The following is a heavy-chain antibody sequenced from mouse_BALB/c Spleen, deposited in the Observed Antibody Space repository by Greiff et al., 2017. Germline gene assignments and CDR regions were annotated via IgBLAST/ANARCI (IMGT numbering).Heavy chain of an antibody. CDR3: ARDYYCSKAWFAY. Sequence: VQLQESGPGLVAPSQSLSITCTASGFSLTGYGVNWVRQPPGKGLEWLGMIWGDGSTDYNSALKSRLSTSKDNSKSQVFLKMNSLQTDDTARYYCARDYYCSKAWFAYWGQGTLVTVSA. D-gene: IGHD1-1*01. V-gene: IGHV2-6-7*01. CDR1: GFSLTGYG. J-gene: IGHJ3*01. CDR2: IWGDGST.